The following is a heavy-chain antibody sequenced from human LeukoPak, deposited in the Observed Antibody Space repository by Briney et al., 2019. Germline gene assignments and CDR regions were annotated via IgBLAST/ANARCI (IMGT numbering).Heavy chain of an antibody. Sequence: SSETLSLTCAVYGGSFSGYYWSWIRQPPGKGLEWIGSIYYSGSTYYNPSLKSRVTISVDTFKNQFSLKLSSVTAADTAVYYCANYGGRVDYWGQGTLVTVSS. V-gene: IGHV4-34*01. J-gene: IGHJ4*02. D-gene: IGHD4-23*01. CDR3: ANYGGRVDY. CDR2: IYYSGST. CDR1: GGSFSGYY.